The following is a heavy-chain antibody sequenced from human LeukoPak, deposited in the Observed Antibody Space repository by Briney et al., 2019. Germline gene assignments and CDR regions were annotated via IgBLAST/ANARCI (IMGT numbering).Heavy chain of an antibody. CDR2: ISSSSYI. CDR3: ARSRFGELSDY. V-gene: IGHV3-21*01. J-gene: IGHJ4*02. D-gene: IGHD3-10*02. CDR1: GFTFSSYS. Sequence: PGGSLRLSCAASGFTFSSYSMNWVRQAPGKGLEWVSSISSSSYIYYADSVKGRLTISRDNAKNSLYLQMNSLRAEDTAVYYCARSRFGELSDYWGQGTLVTVSS.